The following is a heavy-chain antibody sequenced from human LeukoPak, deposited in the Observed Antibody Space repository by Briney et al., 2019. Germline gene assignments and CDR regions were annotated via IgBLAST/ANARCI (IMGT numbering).Heavy chain of an antibody. CDR2: IYYSGST. CDR1: GGSISSSSYY. J-gene: IGHJ5*02. V-gene: IGHV4-39*01. Sequence: SETLSLTCTVSGGSISSSSYYWGWIRQPPGKGLEWIGCIYYSGSTYYNPSLKSRVTISVDTSKNQFSLKLSSVTAADTAVYYCARTGIQLWLPNYNWFDPWGQGTLVTVSS. CDR3: ARTGIQLWLPNYNWFDP. D-gene: IGHD5-18*01.